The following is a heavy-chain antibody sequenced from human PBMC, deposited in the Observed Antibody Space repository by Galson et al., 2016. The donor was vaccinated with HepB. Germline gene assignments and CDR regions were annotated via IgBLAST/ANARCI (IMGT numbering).Heavy chain of an antibody. D-gene: IGHD3-22*01. V-gene: IGHV4-61*03. J-gene: IGHJ6*02. CDR1: GDSVRSTSYY. Sequence: SETLSLTCTVSGDSVRSTSYYWRWIRQPPGKGLEWIGYTSLSGGTNYNPSLKSRPTISVDTSKNVFSLKLASVTAADTAIYYCAKEGSVSYYDTGLGVWGQGATVTVSS. CDR3: AKEGSVSYYDTGLGV. CDR2: TSLSGGT.